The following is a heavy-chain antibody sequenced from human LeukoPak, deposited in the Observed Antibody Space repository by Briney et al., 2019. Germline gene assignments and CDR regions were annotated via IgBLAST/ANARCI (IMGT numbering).Heavy chain of an antibody. CDR1: GFAFSSYS. J-gene: IGHJ6*02. CDR3: AGAPGSSGYYYLGYYYYGMDV. V-gene: IGHV3-21*01. CDR2: ISSSSSYI. D-gene: IGHD3-22*01. Sequence: GGSLRLSCAASGFAFSSYSMNWVRQAPGKGLEWVSSISSSSSYIYYADSVKGRFTISRDNAKNSLYLQMNSLRAEDTAVYYCAGAPGSSGYYYLGYYYYGMDVWGQGTTVTVSS.